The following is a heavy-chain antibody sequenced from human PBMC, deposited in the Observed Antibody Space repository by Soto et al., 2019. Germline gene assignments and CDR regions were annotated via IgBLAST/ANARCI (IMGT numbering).Heavy chain of an antibody. D-gene: IGHD3-10*01. CDR3: ARDSSYYGSGRGVLAY. J-gene: IGHJ4*02. V-gene: IGHV3-66*01. Sequence: EVQLVESGGGLVQPGGSLRLSCAVSGFTVSTNYMSWVRQAPGKGLECVSIIYSDGSTYYADSVNGRFTTSRDSARNTLHLQMDNLRVDDTAVYHCARDSSYYGSGRGVLAYWGQGTLVTVSS. CDR1: GFTVSTNY. CDR2: IYSDGST.